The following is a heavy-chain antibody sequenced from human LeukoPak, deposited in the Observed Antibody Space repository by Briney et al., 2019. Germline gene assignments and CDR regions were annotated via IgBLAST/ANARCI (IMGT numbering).Heavy chain of an antibody. J-gene: IGHJ4*02. Sequence: SVKVSCKASGGTFSSCAISWVRQAPGQGLEWMGRIIPIFGTANYAQKFQGRVTITTDESTSTAYMELSSLRSEDTAVYYCARGRTITIFGVVMVRHYDYWGQGTLVTVSS. V-gene: IGHV1-69*05. D-gene: IGHD3-3*01. CDR2: IIPIFGTA. CDR1: GGTFSSCA. CDR3: ARGRTITIFGVVMVRHYDY.